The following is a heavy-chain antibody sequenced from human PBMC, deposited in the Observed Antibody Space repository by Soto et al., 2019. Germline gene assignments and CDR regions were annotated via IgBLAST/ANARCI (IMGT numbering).Heavy chain of an antibody. V-gene: IGHV3-11*01. CDR3: LKDLDNTNLPNPLAY. J-gene: IGHJ4*02. D-gene: IGHD2-2*01. CDR1: GFTFSDYY. Sequence: PGGSLRLSCAASGFTFSDYYMSWIRQAPGKGLEWVSYISSSGSTIYYADSVKGRFTISRDNSKNTLYLQMNSLRAEDTAVYYCLKDLDNTNLPNPLAYWAQGALVTGSS. CDR2: ISSSGSTI.